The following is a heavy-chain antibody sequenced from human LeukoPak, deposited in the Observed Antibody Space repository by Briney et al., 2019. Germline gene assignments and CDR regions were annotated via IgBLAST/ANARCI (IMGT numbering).Heavy chain of an antibody. J-gene: IGHJ4*02. CDR1: GLTVSNAW. D-gene: IGHD3-22*01. CDR2: IKRKTDGGTT. Sequence: GGSLRLSCAASGLTVSNAWMSWVRPAPGKGLEWVGRIKRKTDGGTTDYAAPVKGRFSISRDDSKNTLYLQMISLKTEDTAVYYCTTFAGSGSFWGQGTLVTVSS. CDR3: TTFAGSGSF. V-gene: IGHV3-15*01.